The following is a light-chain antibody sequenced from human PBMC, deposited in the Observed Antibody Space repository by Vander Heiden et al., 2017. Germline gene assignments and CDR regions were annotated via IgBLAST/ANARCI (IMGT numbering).Light chain of an antibody. CDR3: QAWDSSIVV. J-gene: IGLJ2*01. V-gene: IGLV3-1*01. CDR1: KLGDKY. CDR2: KDN. Sequence: SYELTQPPSVSVSPGQTASITCSGDKLGDKYSCWYQQKPGQSPVLVIYKDNKRPSGIPERFSGSNSGDTATLAISGTQARDEADYYCQAWDSSIVVFGGGTKLTVL.